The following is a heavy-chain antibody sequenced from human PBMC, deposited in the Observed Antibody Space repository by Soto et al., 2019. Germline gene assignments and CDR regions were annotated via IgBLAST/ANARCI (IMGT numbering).Heavy chain of an antibody. J-gene: IGHJ6*02. D-gene: IGHD5-12*01. Sequence: SETLSLTCAVYGGSFSGYYWSWIRQPPGKGLEWIGEINHSGSTNYNPSLKSRVTISVDTSKNQFSLKLSSVTAADTAVYYCARGRGRWLQLSYYYGMDVWGQGTTVTVSS. CDR3: ARGRGRWLQLSYYYGMDV. CDR1: GGSFSGYY. CDR2: INHSGST. V-gene: IGHV4-34*01.